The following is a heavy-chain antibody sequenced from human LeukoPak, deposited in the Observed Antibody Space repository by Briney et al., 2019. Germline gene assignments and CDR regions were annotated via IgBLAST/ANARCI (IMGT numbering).Heavy chain of an antibody. J-gene: IGHJ4*02. Sequence: GGSLRLSCAASGFTFSSYWMSWVRQAPGKGLEWVANIKQDGSEKYYVDSVKGRFTISRDNAKNSLYLQMHSLRAEDTAVYYCARAIAVAGTGGYYWGQGALVTVSS. CDR1: GFTFSSYW. CDR2: IKQDGSEK. V-gene: IGHV3-7*02. D-gene: IGHD6-19*01. CDR3: ARAIAVAGTGGYY.